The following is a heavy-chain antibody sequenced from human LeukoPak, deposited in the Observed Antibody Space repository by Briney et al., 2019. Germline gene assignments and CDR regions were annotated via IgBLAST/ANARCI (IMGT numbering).Heavy chain of an antibody. V-gene: IGHV4-59*01. Sequence: PSETLSLTCTVSGGSISSYYWSWIRQPPGKGLEWIGYIYYSGSTNYNPSLKSRVTISVDTSKNQFSLKLSSVTAADTAVYYCASSDYAQAHFDYWGQGTLVTVSS. CDR2: IYYSGST. CDR3: ASSDYAQAHFDY. CDR1: GGSISSYY. D-gene: IGHD3-16*01. J-gene: IGHJ4*02.